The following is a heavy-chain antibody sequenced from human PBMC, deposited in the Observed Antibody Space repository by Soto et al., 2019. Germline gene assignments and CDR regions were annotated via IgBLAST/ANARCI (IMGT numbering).Heavy chain of an antibody. Sequence: QPQLVQSGAEVKKPGASVTVSCKASGYTFTSYGISWVRQAPGQGLEWMGWVSAYNGDTNYEQNFQGRVTMTTDTSTSTAYMDLRSLRSDDTATYYCARDRGYCANGVCFRYDYWGQGTLVTVSS. D-gene: IGHD2-8*01. J-gene: IGHJ4*02. V-gene: IGHV1-18*01. CDR3: ARDRGYCANGVCFRYDY. CDR1: GYTFTSYG. CDR2: VSAYNGDT.